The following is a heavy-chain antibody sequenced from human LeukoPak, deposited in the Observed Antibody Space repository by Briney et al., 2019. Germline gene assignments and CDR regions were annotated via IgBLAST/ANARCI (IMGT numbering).Heavy chain of an antibody. CDR3: ARFVPYFDY. Sequence: GGSLRLSCAASGFTLRSYWMHWVRQAPGKGLEWVGFIRSKAYGGTTEYAASVKGRFTISRDDSKSIAYLQLNSLKTEDTAVYYCARFVPYFDYWGQGTLVTVSS. CDR2: IRSKAYGGTT. CDR1: GFTLRSYW. V-gene: IGHV3-49*02. J-gene: IGHJ4*02. D-gene: IGHD3-10*01.